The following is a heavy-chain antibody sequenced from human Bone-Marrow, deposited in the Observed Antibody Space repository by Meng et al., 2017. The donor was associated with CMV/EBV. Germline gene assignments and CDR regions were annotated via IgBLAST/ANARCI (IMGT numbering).Heavy chain of an antibody. CDR3: ARPPELLPYYYGMDV. J-gene: IGHJ6*02. V-gene: IGHV1-69*05. Sequence: SVKVSCKTSGGTFNNYGLSWVRQAPGQGLEWMGGIIPIFGTANYAQKFQGRVTITTDESTSTAYMELSSLRSEDTAVYYCARPPELLPYYYGMDVWGQGTTVTVSS. CDR1: GGTFNNYG. D-gene: IGHD2-15*01. CDR2: IIPIFGTA.